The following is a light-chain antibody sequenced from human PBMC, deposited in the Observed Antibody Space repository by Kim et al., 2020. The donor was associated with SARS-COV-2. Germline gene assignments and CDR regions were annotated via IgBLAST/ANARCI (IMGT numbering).Light chain of an antibody. V-gene: IGLV3-21*04. CDR3: QVWDNSSDHPG. Sequence: APGKTARITCEVYTFRRYSVHWYQQKPGQAPVLVLYYDSDRPSGIPDRFSGSNSGSSANLTITTVEPGDEADYFCQVWDNSSDHPGFGGGTKLTVL. CDR1: TFRRYS. J-gene: IGLJ2*01. CDR2: YDS.